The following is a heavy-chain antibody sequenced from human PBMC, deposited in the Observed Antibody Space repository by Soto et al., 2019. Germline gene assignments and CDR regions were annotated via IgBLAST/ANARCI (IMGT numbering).Heavy chain of an antibody. Sequence: ASVKVSCKASGYTFTSYGSSWVRQAPGQGLEWMGWISAYNGNTNYAQKLQGRVTMTTDTSTSTAYMELRSLRSDDTAVYYCARVGGDIVVVPAAILGKNWFDPWGQGTLVTSPQ. CDR2: ISAYNGNT. V-gene: IGHV1-18*01. J-gene: IGHJ5*02. CDR1: GYTFTSYG. CDR3: ARVGGDIVVVPAAILGKNWFDP. D-gene: IGHD2-2*02.